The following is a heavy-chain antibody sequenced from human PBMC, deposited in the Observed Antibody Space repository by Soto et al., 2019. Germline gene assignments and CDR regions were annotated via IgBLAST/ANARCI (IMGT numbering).Heavy chain of an antibody. CDR3: ADIAAAGPLTTFDY. D-gene: IGHD6-13*01. CDR2: INAGNGNT. CDR1: GYTFTSYA. V-gene: IGHV1-3*01. J-gene: IGHJ4*02. Sequence: GASVKVSCKASGYTFTSYAMHWVRQAPGQRLEWTGWINAGNGNTKYSQKFQGRVTITRDTSASTAYMELSSLRSEDTAVYYCADIAAAGPLTTFDYWGQGTLVTVSS.